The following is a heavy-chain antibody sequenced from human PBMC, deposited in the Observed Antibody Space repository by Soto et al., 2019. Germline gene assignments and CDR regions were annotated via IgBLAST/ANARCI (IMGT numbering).Heavy chain of an antibody. Sequence: TSETLSLTCTVSGGSISSSSYYWGWIRQPPGKGLEWIGSIYYSGSTYYNPSLKSRVTISVDTSKNQFSLKLSSVTAADTAVYYCARLGSGRLWFGELPSYNYYYGMDVWGQGTTVTVSS. CDR3: ARLGSGRLWFGELPSYNYYYGMDV. CDR2: IYYSGST. D-gene: IGHD3-10*01. J-gene: IGHJ6*02. V-gene: IGHV4-39*01. CDR1: GGSISSSSYY.